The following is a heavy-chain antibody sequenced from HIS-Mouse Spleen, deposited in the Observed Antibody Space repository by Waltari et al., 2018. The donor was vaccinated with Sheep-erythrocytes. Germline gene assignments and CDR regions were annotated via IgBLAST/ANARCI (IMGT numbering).Heavy chain of an antibody. CDR1: GYTFTGYY. CDR2: INPNSGAT. D-gene: IGHD3-10*01. CDR3: ARDRGGAFDI. Sequence: QVQLVQSGAEVKKPGASVKVSCKASGYTFTGYYMHWVRQAPGQGLEWMGWINPNSGATNYANEFQGRVTMTRDTSISTAYMELSRLRSDDTAVYYCARDRGGAFDIWGQGTMVTVSS. V-gene: IGHV1-2*02. J-gene: IGHJ3*02.